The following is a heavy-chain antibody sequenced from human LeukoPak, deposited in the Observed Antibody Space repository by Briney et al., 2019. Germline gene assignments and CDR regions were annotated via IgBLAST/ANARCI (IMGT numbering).Heavy chain of an antibody. CDR2: IYPGDSDT. J-gene: IGHJ5*02. CDR3: AKEVAPGRNWFDP. CDR1: GYTFTKSW. Sequence: GESLKISCKGSGYTFTKSWIGWVRQMPGKGLEWMGVIYPGDSDTRYSPSFQGQVTISADKSTNTAYLQWRSLKPSDTAMYYCAKEVAPGRNWFDPWGQGILVTVSS. V-gene: IGHV5-51*01. D-gene: IGHD6-13*01.